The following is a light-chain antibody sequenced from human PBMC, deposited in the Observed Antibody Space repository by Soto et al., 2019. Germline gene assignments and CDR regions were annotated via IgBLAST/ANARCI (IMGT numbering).Light chain of an antibody. CDR2: EVS. J-gene: IGLJ2*01. V-gene: IGLV2-14*01. CDR1: SSDVGGYNS. Sequence: QSALTQPASVSGSPGQSITISCTGTSSDVGGYNSVSWYQQHPGKAPKLMIYEVSNRPSGVSHRFSGSKSGNTASLTISGLQAEDEADYYCTSYTSSNIVIFGGGTKVTVL. CDR3: TSYTSSNIVI.